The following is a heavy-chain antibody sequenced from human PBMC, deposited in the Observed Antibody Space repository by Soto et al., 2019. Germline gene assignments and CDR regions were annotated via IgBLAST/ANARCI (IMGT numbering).Heavy chain of an antibody. CDR2: IYYSGST. D-gene: IGHD3-10*01. CDR3: ARDRYYYGSGIGRIDH. V-gene: IGHV4-31*03. J-gene: IGHJ5*02. CDR1: GGSISSGGYY. Sequence: PSETLSLTCTVSGGSISSGGYYWSWIRQHPGKGLEWIGYIYYSGSTYYNPSLKSRVTISVDTSKNQFSLKLSSVTAADTAVYYCARDRYYYGSGIGRIDHWGQGTLVAVSS.